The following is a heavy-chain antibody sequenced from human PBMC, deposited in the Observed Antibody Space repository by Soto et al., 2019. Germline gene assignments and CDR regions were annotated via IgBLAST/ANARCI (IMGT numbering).Heavy chain of an antibody. J-gene: IGHJ4*02. Sequence: GGSLRLSCAASGFTFSSYAMHWVRQAPGKGLEWVAVISYDGSNKYYVDSVKGRFTISRDNSKNTLYLQMNSLRAEDTAVYYCARVAYWGPGTQVTVSS. CDR1: GFTFSSYA. CDR2: ISYDGSNK. CDR3: ARVAY. V-gene: IGHV3-30-3*01.